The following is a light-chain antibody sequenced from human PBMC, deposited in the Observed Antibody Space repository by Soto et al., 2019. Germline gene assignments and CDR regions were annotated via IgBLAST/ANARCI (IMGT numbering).Light chain of an antibody. Sequence: EIVLTQSPGTLSLSPGERATLSCRASQSVSSSYLAWYQQKPGQAPRLLIYGASSRATGIPDRFSGSGSGTDFTLTISRLEPEDCAVYYCQQYGSSPWLTLGGGTKVEIK. CDR1: QSVSSSY. J-gene: IGKJ4*01. CDR2: GAS. CDR3: QQYGSSPWLT. V-gene: IGKV3-20*01.